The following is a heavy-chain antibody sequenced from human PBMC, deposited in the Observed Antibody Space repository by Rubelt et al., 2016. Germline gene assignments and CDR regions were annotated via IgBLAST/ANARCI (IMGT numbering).Heavy chain of an antibody. D-gene: IGHD6-19*01. CDR2: VHYSGST. CDR1: GGSISSYY. Sequence: GLVKPSETLSLTCTVSGGSISSYYWSWIRQPPGKGLEWIGYVHYSGSTDYNPSLKSRVTISVDTSKKQFSLKVRSVTAADTAVYYCARGRMPDGWYPYCFDYWGQGILVTVS. J-gene: IGHJ4*02. V-gene: IGHV4-59*08. CDR3: ARGRMPDGWYPYCFDY.